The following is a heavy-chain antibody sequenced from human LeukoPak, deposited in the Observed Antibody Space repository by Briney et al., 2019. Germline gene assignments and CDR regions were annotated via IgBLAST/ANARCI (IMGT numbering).Heavy chain of an antibody. Sequence: PSQTLSLTCTVSGGSISSGDYYWSWIRQPPGKGLEWIGYIYYSGSTYYNPSLKSRVTISVDTSKNQFSLKLSSVTAADTAVYYCARDRGSSYYYGMDVWGQGTTVTVSS. J-gene: IGHJ6*02. V-gene: IGHV4-30-4*01. CDR1: GGSISSGDYY. D-gene: IGHD2-15*01. CDR2: IYYSGST. CDR3: ARDRGSSYYYGMDV.